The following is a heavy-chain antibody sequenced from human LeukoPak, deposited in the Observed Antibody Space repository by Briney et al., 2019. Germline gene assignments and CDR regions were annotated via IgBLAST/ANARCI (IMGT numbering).Heavy chain of an antibody. D-gene: IGHD6-13*01. V-gene: IGHV4-34*01. CDR3: ARSRYYYYGMDV. CDR2: INHSGST. Sequence: SETLSLTCAVYGGSFSGYYWSWIRQPPGKGLEWIGEINHSGSTNYNPSLKSRVTISVDTSKNQFSLKLSSVTAADTAVYYCARSRYYYYGMDVWGQGTTVTVSS. J-gene: IGHJ6*02. CDR1: GGSFSGYY.